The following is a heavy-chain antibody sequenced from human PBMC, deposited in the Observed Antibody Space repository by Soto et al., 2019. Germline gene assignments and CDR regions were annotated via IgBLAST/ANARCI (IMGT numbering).Heavy chain of an antibody. CDR1: GFTFSSYS. CDR2: ISSSSSYI. CDR3: ADIDFWSGYYYYYGMDV. V-gene: IGHV3-21*01. J-gene: IGHJ6*02. D-gene: IGHD3-3*01. Sequence: LRLSCAASGFTFSSYSMNWVRQAPGKGLEWVSSISSSSSYIYYADSVKGRFTISRDNAKNSLYLQMNSLRAEDTAVYYCADIDFWSGYYYYYGMDVWGQGTTVTVSS.